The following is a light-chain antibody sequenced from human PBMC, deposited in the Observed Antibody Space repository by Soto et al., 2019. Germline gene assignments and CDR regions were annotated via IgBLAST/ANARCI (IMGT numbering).Light chain of an antibody. V-gene: IGLV2-14*01. CDR3: SSNTSSSTLV. J-gene: IGLJ2*01. Sequence: QSALTQPASVSGSPGQSITISCTGTSSDVGGYNYVSWYQQHPGKAPKLMIYEVSNRPSGVSNRFSGSKSGNTASLTISGLQDEDDADYYCSSNTSSSTLVFGGGTKVTVL. CDR1: SSDVGGYNY. CDR2: EVS.